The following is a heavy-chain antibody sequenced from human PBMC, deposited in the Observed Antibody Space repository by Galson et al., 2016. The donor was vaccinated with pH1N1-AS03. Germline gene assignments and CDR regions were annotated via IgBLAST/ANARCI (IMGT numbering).Heavy chain of an antibody. CDR1: GFPFSGYS. V-gene: IGHV3-48*04. D-gene: IGHD3-9*01. J-gene: IGHJ4*02. CDR3: ARSSYDILTNPLY. CDR2: ISGSGATI. Sequence: SLRLSCAASGFPFSGYSMNWVRQAPGKGLEWVSYISGSGATIYYADSVKGRFSISRDSAKNSLFLQMNSLRVEDTAVYYCARSSYDILTNPLYWGQGVPVTVSS.